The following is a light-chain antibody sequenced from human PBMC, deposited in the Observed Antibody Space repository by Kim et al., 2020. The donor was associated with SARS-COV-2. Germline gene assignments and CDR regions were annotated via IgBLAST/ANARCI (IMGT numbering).Light chain of an antibody. CDR3: SSYTSSGSLV. CDR1: SSDVGGYNY. CDR2: DVI. V-gene: IGLV2-14*01. Sequence: QSVLTQPASVSGSPGQSITISCTGTSSDVGGYNYVSWYQQHPGKAPKVMIYDVINRPSGVSNRFSGSKSGNTASLTISGLQAEDEADYYCSSYTSSGSLVFGGGTQLTVL. J-gene: IGLJ2*01.